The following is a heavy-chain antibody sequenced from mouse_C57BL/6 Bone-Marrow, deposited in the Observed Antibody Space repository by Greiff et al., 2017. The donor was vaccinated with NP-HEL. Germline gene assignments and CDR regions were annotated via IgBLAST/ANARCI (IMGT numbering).Heavy chain of an antibody. V-gene: IGHV10-1*01. J-gene: IGHJ1*03. Sequence: VQLVESGGGLVQPKGSLKLSCAASGFSFNTYAMNWVRQAPGKGLEWVARIRSKSNNYATYYADSVKDRFTISRDDSESMLYLQMNNLKTEDTAMYYCVRLYGSSYWYFDVWGTGTTVTVSS. CDR2: IRSKSNNYAT. CDR3: VRLYGSSYWYFDV. D-gene: IGHD1-1*01. CDR1: GFSFNTYA.